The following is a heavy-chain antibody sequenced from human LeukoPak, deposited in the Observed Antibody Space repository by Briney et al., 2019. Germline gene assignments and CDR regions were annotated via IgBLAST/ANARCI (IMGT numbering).Heavy chain of an antibody. Sequence: RPGGSLRLSCAASGFTFSSYSMNWVRQAPGKGLEWVSAISGSGGSTYYADSVKGRFTISRDNSKNTLYLQMNSLRAEDTAVYYCAKSGGRSVSSSGYMFDPWGQGTLVTVSS. J-gene: IGHJ5*02. CDR2: ISGSGGST. V-gene: IGHV3-23*01. D-gene: IGHD6-19*01. CDR1: GFTFSSYS. CDR3: AKSGGRSVSSSGYMFDP.